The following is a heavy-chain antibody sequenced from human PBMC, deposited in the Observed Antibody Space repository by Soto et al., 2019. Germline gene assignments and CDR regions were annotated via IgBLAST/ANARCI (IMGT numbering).Heavy chain of an antibody. Sequence: PSETLSLTCTVSGGSISSGGYYWSWIRQHPGKGLEWIGYIYYSGSTYYNPSLKSRVTISVDTSKNQFSLKLSSVTAADTAVYYCAKDSGYNYGYFRWFDPWGQGTLVTVS. J-gene: IGHJ5*02. CDR1: GGSISSGGYY. CDR2: IYYSGST. D-gene: IGHD5-18*01. CDR3: AKDSGYNYGYFRWFDP. V-gene: IGHV4-31*03.